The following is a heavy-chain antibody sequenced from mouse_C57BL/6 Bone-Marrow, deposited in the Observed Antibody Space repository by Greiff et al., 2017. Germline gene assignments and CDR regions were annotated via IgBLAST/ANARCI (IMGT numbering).Heavy chain of an antibody. V-gene: IGHV14-4*01. D-gene: IGHD1-1*01. CDR2: IDPENGDT. J-gene: IGHJ3*01. Sequence: VHVKQSGAELVRPGASVKMSCTASGFNIKDDYMHWVKQRPEQGLEWIGWIDPENGDTEYDSKFQGKATLTADTSSNTAYLQLSSLTSEDTAVYYCTVFYYGSRWFAYWGQGKLVTVSA. CDR1: GFNIKDDY. CDR3: TVFYYGSRWFAY.